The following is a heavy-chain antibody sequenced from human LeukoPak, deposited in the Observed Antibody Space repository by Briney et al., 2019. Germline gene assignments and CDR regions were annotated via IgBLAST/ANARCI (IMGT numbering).Heavy chain of an antibody. CDR3: AREGRSSSPMDY. Sequence: PGESLKISCKGSGYTFSNYWIGWVRQMPGKGLDWMGIIYPGDSDTRYSPSFQGQVTISADKSLSTAYLQWGSLKASDTAMYYCAREGRSSSPMDYWGQGTLVTVSS. V-gene: IGHV5-51*01. CDR2: IYPGDSDT. J-gene: IGHJ4*02. D-gene: IGHD6-6*01. CDR1: GYTFSNYW.